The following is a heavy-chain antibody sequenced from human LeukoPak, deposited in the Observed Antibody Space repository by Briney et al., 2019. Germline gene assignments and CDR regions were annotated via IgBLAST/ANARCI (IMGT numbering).Heavy chain of an antibody. D-gene: IGHD3-10*01. Sequence: SVTLSLICTVSSGSISSTSSYWGWIRQPPGKGLEWIGNIYYTGTTYYNPSLKSRVTISVDTSNTQFSLKLRSVTAADTAVYYCARGYYYVSGSYSFFDYWGQGTLVTVSS. J-gene: IGHJ4*02. V-gene: IGHV4-39*01. CDR2: IYYTGTT. CDR3: ARGYYYVSGSYSFFDY. CDR1: SGSISSTSSY.